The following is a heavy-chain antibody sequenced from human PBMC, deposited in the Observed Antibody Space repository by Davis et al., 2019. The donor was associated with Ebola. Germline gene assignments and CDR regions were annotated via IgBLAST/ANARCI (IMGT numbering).Heavy chain of an antibody. Sequence: SETLSLTCTVSGGSISSSSYYWGWIRQPPGKGLEWIGSIYYSGSTYYNPSLKSRVTISVDTSKNQFSLKLSSVTAADTAVYYCASLYGVQLWAWGQGTLVTVSS. CDR3: ASLYGVQLWA. V-gene: IGHV4-39*01. J-gene: IGHJ5*02. CDR1: GGSISSSSYY. CDR2: IYYSGST. D-gene: IGHD5-18*01.